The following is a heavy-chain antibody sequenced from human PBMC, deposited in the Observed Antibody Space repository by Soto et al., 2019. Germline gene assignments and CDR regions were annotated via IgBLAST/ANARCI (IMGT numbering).Heavy chain of an antibody. Sequence: QVQLVQSGAEVKKPGASVKVSCKASGYTFTSYGLSWVRQAPGQGLEWMGWISAYNRNTNYAQKLQGRVTMTTATATSTAYLELRSLRSDDTAVFYCARVIASAADFDYWGQGTLVTVSS. D-gene: IGHD6-13*01. V-gene: IGHV1-18*01. CDR2: ISAYNRNT. CDR1: GYTFTSYG. J-gene: IGHJ4*02. CDR3: ARVIASAADFDY.